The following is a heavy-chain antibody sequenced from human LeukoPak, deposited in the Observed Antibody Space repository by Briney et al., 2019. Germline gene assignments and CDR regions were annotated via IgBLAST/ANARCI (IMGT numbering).Heavy chain of an antibody. D-gene: IGHD3-22*01. J-gene: IGHJ4*02. V-gene: IGHV3-23*01. CDR2: ISGSGGST. CDR1: GFTFSSYA. Sequence: GGSLRLSCAASGFTFSSYAMSWVRQAPGKGLEWVSAISGSGGSTYYADSVKGRFTISRDNAKNSLYLQMNSLRAEDTAVYYCARDYYDSSGYPFDYWGQGTLVTVSS. CDR3: ARDYYDSSGYPFDY.